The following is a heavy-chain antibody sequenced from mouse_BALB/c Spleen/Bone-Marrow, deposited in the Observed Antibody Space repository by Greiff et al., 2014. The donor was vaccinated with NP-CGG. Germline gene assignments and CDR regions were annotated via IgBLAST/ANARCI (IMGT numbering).Heavy chain of an antibody. CDR3: ARRASPTGPMDY. J-gene: IGHJ4*01. Sequence: EVQRVESGGGLVQPGGSRKLSCAASGFTFSNFGMHWVRQAPEKGLEWVAYISSGSSTIYYADTVKGRFTIFRDNPKNTLFLQMTSLRSEDTAMYYCARRASPTGPMDYWGQGTSVTVSS. CDR2: ISSGSSTI. D-gene: IGHD1-1*01. CDR1: GFTFSNFG. V-gene: IGHV5-17*02.